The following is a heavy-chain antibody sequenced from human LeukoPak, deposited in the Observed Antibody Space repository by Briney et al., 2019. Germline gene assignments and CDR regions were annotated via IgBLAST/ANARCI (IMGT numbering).Heavy chain of an antibody. Sequence: SETLSLTCAVSGYSISSGYYWGWIRQPPGKGLEWIGSIYHSGSTYYNPSLKSRVTISVDTSKNQFSLKLSSVTAADTAVYYCARDPGGYYDFWSGYLSATMDVWGKGITVTVSS. CDR3: ARDPGGYYDFWSGYLSATMDV. D-gene: IGHD3-3*01. J-gene: IGHJ6*03. CDR2: IYHSGST. CDR1: GYSISSGYY. V-gene: IGHV4-38-2*02.